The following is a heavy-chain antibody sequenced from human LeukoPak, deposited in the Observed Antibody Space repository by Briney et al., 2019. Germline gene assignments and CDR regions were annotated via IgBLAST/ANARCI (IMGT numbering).Heavy chain of an antibody. Sequence: PSETLSLTCTVSGGSIRTGAYYWSWIRQHPGKGLEWVGYTSYSGTTYYNPSLRSRVSISVDTSEDQFSLKLTSVTAADTALYYCARTYYDLFTGHYYFGHWGQGALVTISS. V-gene: IGHV4-31*03. D-gene: IGHD3-9*01. J-gene: IGHJ4*02. CDR1: GGSIRTGAYY. CDR2: TSYSGTT. CDR3: ARTYYDLFTGHYYFGH.